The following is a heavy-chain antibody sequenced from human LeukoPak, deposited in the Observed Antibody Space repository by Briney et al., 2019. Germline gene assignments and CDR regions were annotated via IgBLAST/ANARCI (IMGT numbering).Heavy chain of an antibody. CDR1: GFTFDDYA. Sequence: GGSLRLSCAASGFTFDDYAMHWVRQAPGKGLEWLSGISWNSGSIGYADSVKGRFTISRDNAKNSLYLQMNSLRAEDTALYYCAKDKALWVVPATFIDYWGQGTLVTVSS. CDR3: AKDKALWVVPATFIDY. D-gene: IGHD2-2*01. V-gene: IGHV3-9*01. CDR2: ISWNSGSI. J-gene: IGHJ4*02.